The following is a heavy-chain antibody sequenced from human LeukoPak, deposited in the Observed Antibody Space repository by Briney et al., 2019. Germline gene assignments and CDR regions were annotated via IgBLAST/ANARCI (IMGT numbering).Heavy chain of an antibody. D-gene: IGHD4-17*01. CDR3: ARDMATVTTSYYYGMDV. J-gene: IGHJ6*02. CDR2: INPNSGGT. CDR1: GYTFTGYY. Sequence: ASVTVSCKASGYTFTGYYMHWVRQAPGQGLEWMGWINPNSGGTNYAQKFQGWVTMTRDTSISTAYMELSRLRSDDTAVYYCARDMATVTTSYYYGMDVWGQGTTVTVSS. V-gene: IGHV1-2*04.